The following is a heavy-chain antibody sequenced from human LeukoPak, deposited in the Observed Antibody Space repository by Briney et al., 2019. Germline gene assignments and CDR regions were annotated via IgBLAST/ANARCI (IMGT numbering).Heavy chain of an antibody. CDR3: AKLLAGIDY. J-gene: IGHJ4*02. Sequence: GGSLRLSCAASGYTFTSYAMTWVRQAPGKGLEWVSAISGSGGSTYYADSVKGRFTISRDNSKNTLYLQMNSLRAEDTAVYYCAKLLAGIDYWGLGTLVTVSS. CDR2: ISGSGGST. V-gene: IGHV3-23*01. D-gene: IGHD2-21*01. CDR1: GYTFTSYA.